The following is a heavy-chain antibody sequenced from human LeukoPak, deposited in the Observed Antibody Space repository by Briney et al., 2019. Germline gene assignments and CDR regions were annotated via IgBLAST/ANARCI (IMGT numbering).Heavy chain of an antibody. CDR2: IKPDGSEK. CDR3: TTLDTGITMVRGVIAYGMDV. D-gene: IGHD3-10*01. J-gene: IGHJ6*02. CDR1: AFTFRTYW. V-gene: IGHV3-7*05. Sequence: GGSLRLSCAASAFTFRTYWMSWVRQAPGKGLEWVAMIKPDGSEKYYVDSVKGLFTISRDNAKNSLYLQMNSLTTEDTAVYYCTTLDTGITMVRGVIAYGMDVWGQGTTVTVSS.